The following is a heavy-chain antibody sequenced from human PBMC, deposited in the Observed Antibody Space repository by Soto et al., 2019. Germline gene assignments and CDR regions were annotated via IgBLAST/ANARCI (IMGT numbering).Heavy chain of an antibody. CDR3: ARDTNHYDWLDY. Sequence: EVQLVESGGGLVQPGGSLRLSCAASGFKFSDYSMNWVRQAPGKGLEWVSYISRSNSTTYYAASVRGRFTISRDNAKNVLFLQLNSLRAEDTAVYYCARDTNHYDWLDYWGQGTLVTVSS. CDR1: GFKFSDYS. V-gene: IGHV3-48*04. D-gene: IGHD5-12*01. CDR2: ISRSNSTT. J-gene: IGHJ4*02.